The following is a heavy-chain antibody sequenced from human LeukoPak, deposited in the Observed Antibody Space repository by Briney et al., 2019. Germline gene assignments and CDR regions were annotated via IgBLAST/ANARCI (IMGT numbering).Heavy chain of an antibody. V-gene: IGHV1-69*13. D-gene: IGHD3-22*01. Sequence: GASVKVSCKASGGTFSSYAISWVRQAPGQGLEWMGGTIPIFGTANYAQKFQGRVTITADESTSTAYMELSSLRSEDTAVYYCAREWGHDSSGYYYAYWGQGTLVTVSS. CDR2: TIPIFGTA. CDR1: GGTFSSYA. CDR3: AREWGHDSSGYYYAY. J-gene: IGHJ4*02.